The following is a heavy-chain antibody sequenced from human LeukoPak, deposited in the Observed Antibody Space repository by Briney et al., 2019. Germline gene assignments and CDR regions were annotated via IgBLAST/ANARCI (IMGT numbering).Heavy chain of an antibody. CDR3: AKDVGIVSQH. CDR1: GFTFSSYA. Sequence: AGSLRLSCAASGFTFSSYAMSWVRQAPGKGLQWVSGITGSGGSTYYADSVKGRFTISRDNSKNTLYLQMNSLRAEDTAVYYCAKDVGIVSQHWGQGTLVTVSS. J-gene: IGHJ1*01. CDR2: ITGSGGST. V-gene: IGHV3-23*01. D-gene: IGHD3-22*01.